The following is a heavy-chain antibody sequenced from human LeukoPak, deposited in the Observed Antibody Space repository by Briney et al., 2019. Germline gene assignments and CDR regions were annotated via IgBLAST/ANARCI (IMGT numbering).Heavy chain of an antibody. Sequence: SVKVSCKASGGTFSSYAISWVRQTPGQGLEWMGGIIPIFGTANYAQKFQGRVTITADESTSTAYMELSSLRSEDTAVYYCARSFYYDSSGYIHYYYYYYMDGWGKGTTVTVSS. CDR3: ARSFYYDSSGYIHYYYYYYMDG. CDR1: GGTFSSYA. J-gene: IGHJ6*03. V-gene: IGHV1-69*13. D-gene: IGHD3-22*01. CDR2: IIPIFGTA.